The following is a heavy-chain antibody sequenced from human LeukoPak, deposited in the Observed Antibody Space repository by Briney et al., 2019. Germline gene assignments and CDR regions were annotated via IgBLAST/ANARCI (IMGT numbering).Heavy chain of an antibody. J-gene: IGHJ6*02. V-gene: IGHV1-18*01. CDR3: AQSVVRTSYYYYGMDV. CDR1: GYTFTSYG. Sequence: ASVKVSCKASGYTFTSYGISWVRQAPGQGLEWMGWISAYNGNTNYAQKLQGRVTMTTDTSTSTAYMELRSLRSDDTAVYYCAQSVVRTSYYYYGMDVWGQRTTVTVSS. CDR2: ISAYNGNT. D-gene: IGHD2-2*01.